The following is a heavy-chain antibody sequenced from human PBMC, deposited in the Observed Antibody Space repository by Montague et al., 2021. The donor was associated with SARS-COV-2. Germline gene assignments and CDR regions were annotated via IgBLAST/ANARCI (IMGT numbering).Heavy chain of an antibody. Sequence: SETLSLTCTVSGGSIISYYCSWIRQPPGKGLVLIAYTYNSKSSNYNPSLKSRVSISVDTSKSQFSLKLTSVTAADPAVYYCSSEGIPTPGAEWKILHYHGMDVWGQGTTVTVSS. D-gene: IGHD1-14*01. CDR2: TYNSKSS. CDR3: SSEGIPTPGAEWKILHYHGMDV. J-gene: IGHJ6*02. V-gene: IGHV4-59*13. CDR1: GGSIISYY.